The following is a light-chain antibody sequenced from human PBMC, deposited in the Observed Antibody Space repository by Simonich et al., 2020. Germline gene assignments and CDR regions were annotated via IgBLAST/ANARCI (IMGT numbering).Light chain of an antibody. Sequence: QSALTQPASVAGSPGQSITISCTGTTSDVGGYNYVYWYQQHPGKAPKLMIYDVSKRPSGVSNRFSGSKYGNTASLTISGLQAEDEADYYCSSYTSSSTWVFGGGTKLTVL. V-gene: IGLV2-14*01. CDR2: DVS. J-gene: IGLJ3*02. CDR1: TSDVGGYNY. CDR3: SSYTSSSTWV.